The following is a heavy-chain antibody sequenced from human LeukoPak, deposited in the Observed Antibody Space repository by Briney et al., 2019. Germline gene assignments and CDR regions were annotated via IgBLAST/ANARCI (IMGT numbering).Heavy chain of an antibody. CDR3: ASRGPYYDSSGPGWFDP. CDR2: IYQSGST. V-gene: IGHV4-38-2*01. Sequence: PSETLSLTCAVSGYSTSSGYYWGWIRQPPGKGLEWIGSIYQSGSTNYNPSLKSRVTISVDTSKNQFSLKLSSVTAADTAVYYCASRGPYYDSSGPGWFDPWGQGTLVTVSS. J-gene: IGHJ5*02. CDR1: GYSTSSGYY. D-gene: IGHD3-22*01.